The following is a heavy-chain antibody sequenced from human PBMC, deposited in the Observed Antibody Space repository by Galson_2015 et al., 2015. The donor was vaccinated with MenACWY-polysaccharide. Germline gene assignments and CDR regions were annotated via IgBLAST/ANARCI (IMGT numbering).Heavy chain of an antibody. J-gene: IGHJ3*02. CDR2: IKSNTDGGTT. CDR3: TTDTEHSSSLSGAFEI. V-gene: IGHV3-15*01. CDR1: GFTFSNAW. Sequence: SPRLSCAASGFTFSNAWMSWVRQAPGKGLEWVGRIKSNTDGGTTDYAAPVKGRFTISRDDSKNTLYLQMNSLKTEDTAVYYCTTDTEHSSSLSGAFEIWGQGTMVTVSS. D-gene: IGHD6-6*01.